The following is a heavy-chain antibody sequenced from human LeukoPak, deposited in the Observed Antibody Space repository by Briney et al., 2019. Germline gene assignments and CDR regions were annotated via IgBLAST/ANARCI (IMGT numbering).Heavy chain of an antibody. J-gene: IGHJ4*02. CDR1: GFTFSSYA. V-gene: IGHV3-23*01. CDR3: AKGGLYYFDY. Sequence: PGGSLRLSCAASGFTFSSYAMSWVRQAPGKGLEWVSAISGSGGSTYYADSVKGRFTISRDSSKNTLYLQMNSLRAEDMAVYYCAKGGLYYFDYWGQGTLVTVSS. D-gene: IGHD4/OR15-4a*01. CDR2: ISGSGGST.